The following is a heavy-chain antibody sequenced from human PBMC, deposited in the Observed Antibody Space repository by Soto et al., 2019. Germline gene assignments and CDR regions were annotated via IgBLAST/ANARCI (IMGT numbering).Heavy chain of an antibody. CDR3: ARGTYCGTDCHYHFDS. D-gene: IGHD2-21*02. J-gene: IGHJ4*02. Sequence: EVHLVESGGGLVQPGGSLRLSCLASGFTLRGYWMSWVRQAPGKGLEWVANIKQDGRANNYLDSVKGRFTISRDNAEKSVYLEMSSLRVEDTAIYYCARGTYCGTDCHYHFDSWGQGTLVTVSS. V-gene: IGHV3-7*01. CDR2: IKQDGRAN. CDR1: GFTLRGYW.